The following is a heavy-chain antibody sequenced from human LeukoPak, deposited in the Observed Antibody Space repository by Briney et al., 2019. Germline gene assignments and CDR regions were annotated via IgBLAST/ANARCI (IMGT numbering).Heavy chain of an antibody. CDR1: GGSISDYY. Sequence: SETLSLTCTVSGGSISDYYWSWIRQPPGKGLEWIGYIYYSGSTNYNPSLKSRVTISVDTSKNQFSLKLSSVTAADTAVYYCARGSHYYYYMDVWGKGTTVTVSS. CDR3: ARGSHYYYYMDV. J-gene: IGHJ6*03. V-gene: IGHV4-59*01. D-gene: IGHD2-15*01. CDR2: IYYSGST.